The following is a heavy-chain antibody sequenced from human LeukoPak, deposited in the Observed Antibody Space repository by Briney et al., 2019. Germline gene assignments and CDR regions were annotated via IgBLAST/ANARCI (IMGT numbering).Heavy chain of an antibody. J-gene: IGHJ4*02. CDR1: GYTFTGYY. Sequence: ASVKVSCKASGYTFTGYYMHWVRQAPGQGLEWMGWINPNSGGTNYAQKFQGRVTMTRDTSISTAYMELSRLRSGDTAVYYCARGSGSYTPFDYWGQGTLVTVSS. D-gene: IGHD1-26*01. V-gene: IGHV1-2*02. CDR3: ARGSGSYTPFDY. CDR2: INPNSGGT.